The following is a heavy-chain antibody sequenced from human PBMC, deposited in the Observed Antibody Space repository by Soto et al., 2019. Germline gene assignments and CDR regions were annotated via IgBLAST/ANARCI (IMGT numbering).Heavy chain of an antibody. CDR3: RAHAIHKYFDW. J-gene: IGHJ4*02. CDR1: GGSFSGYY. CDR2: IKHSGST. Sequence: PSETLSLTCAVYGGSFSGYYWSWIRQPPGKGLEWIGEIKHSGSTNYNPSLKSRVTISVDTSKNQFSLKLSSVTAADTAVYYCRAHAIHKYFDWWGQGTLVTVSS. V-gene: IGHV4-34*01. D-gene: IGHD5-18*01.